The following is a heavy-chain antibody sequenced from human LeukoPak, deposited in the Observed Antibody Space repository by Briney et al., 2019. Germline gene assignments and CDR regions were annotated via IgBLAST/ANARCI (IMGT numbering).Heavy chain of an antibody. Sequence: SETLSLTCTVSGGSISSYYWSWIRQPPGKGLEWIGYIYYSGSTNYNPSLKSRVTISVDTSKNQFSLKLSSVTAADTAVYYCARLLVTMVRGVIIRRFDYWGQGTLVTVSS. V-gene: IGHV4-59*08. D-gene: IGHD3-10*01. J-gene: IGHJ4*02. CDR1: GGSISSYY. CDR2: IYYSGST. CDR3: ARLLVTMVRGVIIRRFDY.